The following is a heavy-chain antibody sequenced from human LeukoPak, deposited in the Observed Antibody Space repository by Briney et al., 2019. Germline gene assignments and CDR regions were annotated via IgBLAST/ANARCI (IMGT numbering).Heavy chain of an antibody. D-gene: IGHD3-10*01. Sequence: GGSLRLSCAASGFTFSRNSMNWVRQAPGKGLEWVSSISTSSSYIYYADSVKGRFTISRDNAKNSLYLQMNSLRAEDMAVYYCARQITRGGYWGQGTLVTVSS. CDR2: ISTSSSYI. CDR1: GFTFSRNS. J-gene: IGHJ4*02. CDR3: ARQITRGGY. V-gene: IGHV3-21*01.